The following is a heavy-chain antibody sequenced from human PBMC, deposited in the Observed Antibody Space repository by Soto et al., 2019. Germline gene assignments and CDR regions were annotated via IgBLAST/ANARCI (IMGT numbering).Heavy chain of an antibody. D-gene: IGHD3-10*01. CDR3: ATFEIYVSGSYSEHYHFHY. V-gene: IGHV4-39*01. J-gene: IGHJ4*02. CDR1: GDSISSSSNYY. CDR2: IYFSGRA. Sequence: PSETLSVTCTVSGDSISSSSNYYWGWIRQPPGKGLEWIGSIYFSGRAYYSPSLKSRVTISVDTSKNQFSLTLNSVTAADTAVYYCATFEIYVSGSYSEHYHFHYCGERTTVTF.